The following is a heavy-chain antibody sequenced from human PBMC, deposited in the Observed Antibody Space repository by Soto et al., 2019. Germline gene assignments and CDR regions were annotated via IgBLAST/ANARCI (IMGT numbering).Heavy chain of an antibody. CDR3: ARDLTEYYYDSSGYYRFDY. V-gene: IGHV1-2*02. J-gene: IGHJ4*02. D-gene: IGHD3-22*01. CDR1: GYTFTGYY. Sequence: ASVKVSCKASGYTFTGYYMHWVRQAPGQGLEWMGWINPNSGGTNYAQKFQGRVTMTRDTSISTAYMELSRLRSDDTAVYYCARDLTEYYYDSSGYYRFDYWGQGTLVTVS. CDR2: INPNSGGT.